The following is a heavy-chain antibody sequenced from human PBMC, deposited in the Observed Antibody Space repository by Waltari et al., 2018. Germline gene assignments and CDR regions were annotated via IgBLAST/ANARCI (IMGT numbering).Heavy chain of an antibody. CDR3: TRGGRDSSWYWRD. D-gene: IGHD6-13*01. CDR1: GLSFSNYW. V-gene: IGHV3-7*01. CDR2: IKQDGSEK. J-gene: IGHJ4*02. Sequence: EVQLVESGGGLAQPGGSLRLSCAASGLSFSNYWMTWVRQASGKGPGGGANIKQDGSEKYYMDAVKGRFTISRDNAKNSLYLQMNNLRVEDTAVYYCTRGGRDSSWYWRDWGQGTLVTVSS.